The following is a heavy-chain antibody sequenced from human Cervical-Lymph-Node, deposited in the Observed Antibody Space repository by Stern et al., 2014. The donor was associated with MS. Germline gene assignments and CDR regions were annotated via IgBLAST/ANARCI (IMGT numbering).Heavy chain of an antibody. D-gene: IGHD3-22*01. CDR3: ARGGEYYDSSGYSLLDY. CDR2: LYYSGST. V-gene: IGHV4-30-4*01. J-gene: IGHJ4*02. Sequence: QVQLQESGPGLVKPSQTLSLTCTVSGGSISSGDYYWRWIRQPPGQGLEWIGYLYYSGSTYYNPSLKSRVTISVDTSKNQFSLKLSSVTAADTAVYYCARGGEYYDSSGYSLLDYWGQGTLVTVSS. CDR1: GGSISSGDYY.